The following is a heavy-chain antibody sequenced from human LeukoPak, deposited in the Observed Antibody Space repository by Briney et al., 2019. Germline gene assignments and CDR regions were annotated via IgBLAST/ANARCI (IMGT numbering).Heavy chain of an antibody. V-gene: IGHV3-11*04. CDR1: GFTFSDYY. Sequence: PGGSLRLSCVASGFTFSDYYMSWIRQAPGKGLEWVSYISHSSSTIYYADSVKGRFTISWDNAKNSLYLQMDSLRAEDTSVYYCARRGSSSGYYVSWGQGTLVTVSS. J-gene: IGHJ4*02. CDR3: ARRGSSSGYYVS. D-gene: IGHD3-22*01. CDR2: ISHSSSTI.